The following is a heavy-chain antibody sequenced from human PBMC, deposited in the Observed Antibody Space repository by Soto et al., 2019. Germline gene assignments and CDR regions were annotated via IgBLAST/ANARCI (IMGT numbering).Heavy chain of an antibody. D-gene: IGHD3-16*01. Sequence: QVQLVQSGVEVKKPGASVKVSCQASGYTFTNYGITWLRQAPGQGLEWMGWVSAYNRNTNYAQRFQDRVTMTTDTSTRTAYMELRNLTSDYKAIYFCARESQYGPLIYWGQGTLVTVSS. CDR3: ARESQYGPLIY. V-gene: IGHV1-18*01. J-gene: IGHJ4*02. CDR1: GYTFTNYG. CDR2: VSAYNRNT.